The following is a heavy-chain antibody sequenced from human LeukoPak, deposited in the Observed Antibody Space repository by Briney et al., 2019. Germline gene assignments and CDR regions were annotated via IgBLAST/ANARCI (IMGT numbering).Heavy chain of an antibody. CDR1: GFTVSSNY. J-gene: IGHJ5*01. D-gene: IGHD6-13*01. Sequence: GGSLRLSCAASGFTVSSNYMSWVRQAPGKGLEWVSVIYSGGTTYYADSVQGRFSISRDNSKNTMYLQMNSLRADDTAVYYCARAYSSSWYGPNWFDPWGQGTLVTVSS. V-gene: IGHV3-66*01. CDR3: ARAYSSSWYGPNWFDP. CDR2: IYSGGTT.